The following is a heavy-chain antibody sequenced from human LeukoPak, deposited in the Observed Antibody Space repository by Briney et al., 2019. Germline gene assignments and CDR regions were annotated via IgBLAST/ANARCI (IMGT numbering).Heavy chain of an antibody. CDR1: GFTFDDYA. CDR2: ISWNSGSI. V-gene: IGHV3-9*01. Sequence: SLRLSCAASGFTFDDYAMHWVRQAPGKGLEWVSGISWNSGSIGYADSVKGRFTISRDNAKNSLYLQMNSLRAEDTALYYCAKDTKYYYDSSGYFDYWGQGTLVTVSS. J-gene: IGHJ4*02. CDR3: AKDTKYYYDSSGYFDY. D-gene: IGHD3-22*01.